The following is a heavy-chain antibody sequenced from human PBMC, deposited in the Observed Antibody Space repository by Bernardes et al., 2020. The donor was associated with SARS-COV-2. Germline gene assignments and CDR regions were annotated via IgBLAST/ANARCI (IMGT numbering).Heavy chain of an antibody. J-gene: IGHJ6*02. CDR3: ARDPGKILAANYSYHYGMDV. V-gene: IGHV3-48*04. D-gene: IGHD5-12*01. CDR1: GFTFSTYG. CDR2: ISSGSSII. Sequence: GGSLRLSCAASGFTFSTYGMNWVRQAPGKGLEWVSYISSGSSIIYYADSVKGRFTISRDNAKNSLYLQMSRLRVEDTAVYFCARDPGKILAANYSYHYGMDVWGQGTTVTVSS.